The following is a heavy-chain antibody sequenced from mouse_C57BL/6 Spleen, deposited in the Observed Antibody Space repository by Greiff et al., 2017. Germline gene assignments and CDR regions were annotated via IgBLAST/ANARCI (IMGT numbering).Heavy chain of an antibody. V-gene: IGHV5-17*01. D-gene: IGHD2-3*01. J-gene: IGHJ4*01. Sequence: EVKLMESGGGLVKPGGSLKLSCAASGFTFSDYGMHWVRQAPEKGLEWVAYISSGSSTIYYADTVKGRFTISRDNAKNTLFLQMTSLRSEDPAMYYCARSHDGAMDYCGQGTSVTVSS. CDR1: GFTFSDYG. CDR3: ARSHDGAMDY. CDR2: ISSGSSTI.